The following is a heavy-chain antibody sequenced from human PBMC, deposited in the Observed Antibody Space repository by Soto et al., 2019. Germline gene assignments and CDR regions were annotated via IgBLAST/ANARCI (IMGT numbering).Heavy chain of an antibody. D-gene: IGHD2-2*01. V-gene: IGHV3-11*06. CDR1: GFTFSDYY. Sequence: GGSLRLSCAASGFTFSDYYMSWIRQAPGKGLEWVSYISSSSSYTNYADSVKGRFTISRDNAKNSLYLQMNSLRAEDTAVYYCAGGAVVPAAIYYYYGMDVWGQGTTVTVSS. J-gene: IGHJ6*02. CDR2: ISSSSSYT. CDR3: AGGAVVPAAIYYYYGMDV.